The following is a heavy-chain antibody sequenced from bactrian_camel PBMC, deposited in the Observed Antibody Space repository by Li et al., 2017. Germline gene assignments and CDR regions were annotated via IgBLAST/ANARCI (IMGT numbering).Heavy chain of an antibody. CDR1: GFFFSTCG. J-gene: IGHJ6*01. V-gene: IGHV3S53*01. CDR2: LIDGTG. Sequence: HVQLVESGGGLVQAGGSLRLSCTVSGFFFSTCGMGWYRQAPGKQRELVSTLIDGTGTYADSVKGRFTISQDNAKTTLYLQMNSLKPEDTGMYFCAAGSSDYNEYDGICFVPTADFRYWGQGTQVTV. D-gene: IGHD4*01. CDR3: AAGSSDYNEYDGICFVPTADFRY.